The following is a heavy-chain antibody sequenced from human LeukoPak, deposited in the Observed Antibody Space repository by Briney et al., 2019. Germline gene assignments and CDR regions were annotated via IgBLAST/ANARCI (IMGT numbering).Heavy chain of an antibody. D-gene: IGHD3-10*01. J-gene: IGHJ4*02. CDR2: IKEDGSEK. CDR3: ARDTLLFMIRGITADY. CDR1: GFTFSNYW. Sequence: GGSLRLSCAASGFTFSNYWMSWVRQTPGKGLEWVANIKEDGSEKYYVDSVKGRFAISRDNAKNSLYLQMNSLRLEDTALYYCARDTLLFMIRGITADYWGQGTLVTVSS. V-gene: IGHV3-7*01.